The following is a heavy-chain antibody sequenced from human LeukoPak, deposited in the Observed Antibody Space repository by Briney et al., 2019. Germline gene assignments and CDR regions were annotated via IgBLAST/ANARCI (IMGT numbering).Heavy chain of an antibody. CDR2: MNPNSGNT. CDR3: ASLRGYQFDY. Sequence: ASVKVSCKASGYTFTSYAISWVRQAPGQGLEWMGWMNPNSGNTGYAQKFQGRVTITRNTSISTAYMELSSLRSEDTAVYYCASLRGYQFDYWGQGTLVTVSS. V-gene: IGHV1-8*03. J-gene: IGHJ4*02. D-gene: IGHD3-22*01. CDR1: GYTFTSYA.